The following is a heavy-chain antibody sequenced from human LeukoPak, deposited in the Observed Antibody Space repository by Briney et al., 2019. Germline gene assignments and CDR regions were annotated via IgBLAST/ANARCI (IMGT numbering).Heavy chain of an antibody. D-gene: IGHD3-22*01. CDR3: ARPHSSGYSAYSWYFDL. CDR1: GYTFISYW. Sequence: GEALKISCKASGYTFISYWIAWVRQRPGKGPEGMVVIFPDYSDTRYSPSFQGQVTISADKSITTAYLQWSSLKASDTAMYYCARPHSSGYSAYSWYFDLWGRGTLVTVSS. CDR2: IFPDYSDT. V-gene: IGHV5-51*01. J-gene: IGHJ2*01.